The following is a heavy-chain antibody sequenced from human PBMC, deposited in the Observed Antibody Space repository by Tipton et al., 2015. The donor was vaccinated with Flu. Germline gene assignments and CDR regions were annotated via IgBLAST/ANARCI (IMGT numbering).Heavy chain of an antibody. CDR1: GGFISSGGYY. CDR2: IYYSGST. J-gene: IGHJ4*02. Sequence: TLSLTCTVSGGFISSGGYYCSWIRQHPGKGLEWIGYIYYSGSTYYNPSLKSRVTISVDTSKNQFSLKLSSVTAADTAVYYCARQRGYSGYSNYWGQGTLVTVSS. V-gene: IGHV4-31*03. CDR3: ARQRGYSGYSNY. D-gene: IGHD5-12*01.